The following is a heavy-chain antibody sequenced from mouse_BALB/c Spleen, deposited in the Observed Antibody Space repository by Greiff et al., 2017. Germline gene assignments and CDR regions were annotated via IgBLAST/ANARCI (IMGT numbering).Heavy chain of an antibody. CDR1: GFSLTSYG. Sequence: QVQLKESGPGLVAPSQSLSITCTVSGFSLTSYGVHWVRQPPGKGLEWLGVIWAGGSTNYNSALMSRLSISKDNSKSQVFLKMNSLQTDDTAMYYCARGLYGYDEGVAYWGQGTLVTVSA. D-gene: IGHD2-2*01. J-gene: IGHJ3*01. CDR2: IWAGGST. CDR3: ARGLYGYDEGVAY. V-gene: IGHV2-9*02.